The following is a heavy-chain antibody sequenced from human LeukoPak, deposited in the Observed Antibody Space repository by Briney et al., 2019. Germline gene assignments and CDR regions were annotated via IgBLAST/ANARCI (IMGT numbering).Heavy chain of an antibody. D-gene: IGHD3-10*01. CDR2: ISYDGSNK. CDR1: GFTFSSYG. Sequence: LAGGSLRLSCAASGFTFSSYGMHWVRQAPGKGLEWVAVISYDGSNKYYADSVKGRFTISRDNSKNTLYLQMNSLRAEDTAVYYCAKYGSGSYPLDYWGQGTLVTVSS. J-gene: IGHJ4*02. V-gene: IGHV3-30*18. CDR3: AKYGSGSYPLDY.